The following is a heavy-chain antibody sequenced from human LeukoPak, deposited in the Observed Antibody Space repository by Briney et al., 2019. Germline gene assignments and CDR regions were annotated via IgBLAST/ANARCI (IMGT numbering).Heavy chain of an antibody. J-gene: IGHJ4*02. CDR3: AKEKTYYYDSSGCFDY. CDR2: ISGSGGST. CDR1: GFTLSSYA. D-gene: IGHD3-22*01. V-gene: IGHV3-23*01. Sequence: GSLRLSCAASGFTLSSYAMSWVRQAPGKGLEWVSGISGSGGSTYYADSVKGRFTISRDNSKNTVYLQMNSLRAEDTAIYYCAKEKTYYYDSSGCFDYWGQGTLVTVSS.